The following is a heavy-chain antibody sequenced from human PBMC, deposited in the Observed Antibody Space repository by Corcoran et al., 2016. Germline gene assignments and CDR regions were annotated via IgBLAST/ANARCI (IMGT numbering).Heavy chain of an antibody. CDR3: ARCGSLLYFAH. V-gene: IGHV1-3*01. Sequence: QVQLVQSGAEVTKPGASVKVSCKTSGYTFTNYAIHWVRQAPGQRLEWMGWINAGNGNTKYSQKFQGRVTITRDTPANTAYMELNNLKSEDTTVYYCARCGSLLYFAHWGQGTLVTVSS. CDR2: INAGNGNT. D-gene: IGHD2-15*01. J-gene: IGHJ4*02. CDR1: GYTFTNYA.